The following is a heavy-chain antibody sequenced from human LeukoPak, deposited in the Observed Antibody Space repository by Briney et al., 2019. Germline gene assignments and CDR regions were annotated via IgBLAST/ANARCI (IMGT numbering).Heavy chain of an antibody. CDR1: GFTISSSY. Sequence: GGSLRLSCAASGFTISSSYMSWVRQAPGKGLEWVSSISSSSSYIYYADSVKGRFTISRDNAKNSLYLQMNSLRAEDTAVYYCARDRTSDFSKADFDYWGQGTLVTVSS. CDR3: ARDRTSDFSKADFDY. CDR2: ISSSSSYI. J-gene: IGHJ4*02. V-gene: IGHV3-21*01. D-gene: IGHD3-3*01.